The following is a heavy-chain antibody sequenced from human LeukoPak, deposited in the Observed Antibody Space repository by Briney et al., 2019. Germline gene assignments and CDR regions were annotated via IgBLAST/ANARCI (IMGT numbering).Heavy chain of an antibody. Sequence: GGSLRLSCAASGFTFSSYSMNWVRQAPGKGLEWVSAISGSGGSTYYADSVKGRFTISRDNSKNTLYLQMNSLRAEDTAVYYCAKDLSLRSSDWYPGFDHWGQGTLVTVSS. V-gene: IGHV3-23*01. CDR3: AKDLSLRSSDWYPGFDH. D-gene: IGHD6-19*01. J-gene: IGHJ4*02. CDR2: ISGSGGST. CDR1: GFTFSSYS.